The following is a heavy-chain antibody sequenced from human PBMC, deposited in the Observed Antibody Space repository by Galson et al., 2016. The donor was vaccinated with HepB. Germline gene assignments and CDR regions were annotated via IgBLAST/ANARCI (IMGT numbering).Heavy chain of an antibody. Sequence: SLRLSCAASGFTFSSYSMNWVRQAPGKGLEWVSYITTSSSTTSYADSVKGRFTISRDNAKNSLYLQMNSLRDEDTAVYNWERDVDRAFDYWGQGTLVTVSS. D-gene: IGHD3-9*01. CDR3: ERDVDRAFDY. CDR2: ITTSSSTT. J-gene: IGHJ4*02. CDR1: GFTFSSYS. V-gene: IGHV3-48*02.